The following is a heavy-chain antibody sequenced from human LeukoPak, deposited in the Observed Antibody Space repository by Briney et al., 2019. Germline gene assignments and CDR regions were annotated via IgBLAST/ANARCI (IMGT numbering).Heavy chain of an antibody. J-gene: IGHJ4*02. CDR1: GFTFSSYA. CDR2: MSGRGTT. V-gene: IGHV3-23*01. D-gene: IGHD3-9*01. CDR3: AKDVTAYYPSGADC. Sequence: HPGGSLRLSCAASGFTFSSYAMTWVRQAPGKGLEWVSTMSGRGTTYYAESVKGRFTISRDNSKNTLYLQMDSLRAEDTALYYCAKDVTAYYPSGADCWGQGTLVTVSS.